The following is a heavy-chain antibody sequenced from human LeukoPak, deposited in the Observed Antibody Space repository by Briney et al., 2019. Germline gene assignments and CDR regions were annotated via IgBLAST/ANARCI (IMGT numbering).Heavy chain of an antibody. V-gene: IGHV1-18*01. D-gene: IGHD3-22*01. CDR1: GYTFTSYG. CDR2: ISAYNGNT. J-gene: IGHJ6*03. Sequence: GASVKVSCKASGYTFTSYGITWVRQAPGQGLEWMGWISAYNGNTNYAQKLQGRVTMTTDTSTSTAYMELRSLRSDDTAVYYCARAPYDSDVQIGFYYYYMDVWGKGTTVTVSS. CDR3: ARAPYDSDVQIGFYYYYMDV.